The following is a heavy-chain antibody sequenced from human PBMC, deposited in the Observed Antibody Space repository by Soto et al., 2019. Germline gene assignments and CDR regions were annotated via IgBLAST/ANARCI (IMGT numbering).Heavy chain of an antibody. CDR2: INPSGGST. Sequence: QVQLVQSGAEVKKPGASVKVSCKASGYTFTSYYMHWVRQAPGQGLEWMGIINPSGGSTSYAQKFQGRVTMTRDTSTSTVYMELSSLRSEDTAVYYCASSFEQLGGIEYWGQGTLVTVSS. J-gene: IGHJ4*02. CDR3: ASSFEQLGGIEY. V-gene: IGHV1-46*01. D-gene: IGHD6-6*01. CDR1: GYTFTSYY.